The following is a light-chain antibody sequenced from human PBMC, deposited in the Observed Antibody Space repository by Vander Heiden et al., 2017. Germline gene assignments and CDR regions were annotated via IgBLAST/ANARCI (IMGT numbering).Light chain of an antibody. J-gene: IGKJ2*01. CDR1: QSITTY. Sequence: DIQVTQSPSSLSASVGDRVTITCRASQSITTYLSWYQQKPGKAPKLLISAASTLQSGVPSRFSGSGSGTDFTLTISSLQPDDFATYYCQQTYSTPYTLGLGTKLEIK. CDR2: AAS. CDR3: QQTYSTPYT. V-gene: IGKV1-39*01.